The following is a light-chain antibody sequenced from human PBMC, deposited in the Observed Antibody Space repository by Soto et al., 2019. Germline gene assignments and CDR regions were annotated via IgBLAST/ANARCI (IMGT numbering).Light chain of an antibody. J-gene: IGKJ4*01. V-gene: IGKV3-15*01. CDR1: QGIGDT. Sequence: ESLSVDPGGRRIIKNKAIQGIGDTLAWYQHKPGQTPRLLIYDTSTRATGVPARFSGSRSGTEFTLTINSLQSEDFAAYYCQRYNNWPLPFGGGTKVDIK. CDR3: QRYNNWPLP. CDR2: DTS.